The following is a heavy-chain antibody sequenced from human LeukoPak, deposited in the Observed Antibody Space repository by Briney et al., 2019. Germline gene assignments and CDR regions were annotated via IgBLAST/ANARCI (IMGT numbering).Heavy chain of an antibody. J-gene: IGHJ4*02. CDR1: GFTFSTYE. CDR3: AREGQDLFDY. CDR2: ISSSGNTI. Sequence: GGSLRLSCVVSGFTFSTYEMNWVPQAPGKGPEWVSYISSSGNTIFYADSVRGRFTISRDNAKNSLYLQMNSLRAEDTAVYYCAREGQDLFDYWGQGTLVTVSS. D-gene: IGHD2-15*01. V-gene: IGHV3-48*03.